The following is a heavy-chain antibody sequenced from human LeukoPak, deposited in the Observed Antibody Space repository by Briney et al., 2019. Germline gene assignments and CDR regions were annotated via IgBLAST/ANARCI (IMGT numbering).Heavy chain of an antibody. CDR1: GFTFSSYS. Sequence: GGSLRLSCAASGFTFSSYSMNWVRQAPGKGLEWVSYISSSSSTIYYADSVKGRFTISRDNAKNSLYLQMNSLRAEDTAVYYCARGYYYDSSGYYGRSDYWGQGTLVTVSS. CDR2: ISSSSSTI. D-gene: IGHD3-22*01. J-gene: IGHJ4*02. CDR3: ARGYYYDSSGYYGRSDY. V-gene: IGHV3-48*04.